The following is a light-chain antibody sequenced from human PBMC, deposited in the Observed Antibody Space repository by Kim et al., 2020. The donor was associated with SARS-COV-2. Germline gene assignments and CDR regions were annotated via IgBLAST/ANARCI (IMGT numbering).Light chain of an antibody. Sequence: AIQMTQSPSSLSASVGDRVTITCRASQGIRNDLGWYQQKPGKAPKLLIYAASSLQSGVPSRFSGSGSGTDFTLTISSLQPEDFATYYCLKDYKDTWKFGQGTKVDIK. CDR3: LKDYKDTWK. J-gene: IGKJ1*01. CDR1: QGIRND. V-gene: IGKV1-6*01. CDR2: AAS.